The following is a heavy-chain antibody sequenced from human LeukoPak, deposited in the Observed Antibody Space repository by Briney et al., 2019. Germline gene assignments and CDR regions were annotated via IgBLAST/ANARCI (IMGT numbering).Heavy chain of an antibody. V-gene: IGHV4-38-2*02. CDR1: RYSISSGYF. Sequence: SETLSLTCTVSRYSISSGYFWGWIRQPPGKGLEWIGSIYHSGSAYYNPSLKSRVTISIDTSKNQFSLKLSSVTAADTAVYYCARDGTVIVVGPFDYWGQGTLVTVSS. J-gene: IGHJ4*02. CDR2: IYHSGSA. D-gene: IGHD3-22*01. CDR3: ARDGTVIVVGPFDY.